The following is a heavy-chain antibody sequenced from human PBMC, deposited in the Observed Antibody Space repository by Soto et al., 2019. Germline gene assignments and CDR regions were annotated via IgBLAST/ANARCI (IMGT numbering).Heavy chain of an antibody. CDR1: GFTFSTYW. CDR2: INSDGSTT. J-gene: IGHJ6*02. Sequence: EVQLVESGGGLVQPGGSLRLSCAASGFTFSTYWMHWVRQAPGKGLVLVSRINSDGSTTNYADSVKGRFTISRDNAKNTLYLQMNSLRAEYTAVYYCAREAYYDMGVWGQGTTVTVSS. CDR3: AREAYYDMGV. V-gene: IGHV3-74*01.